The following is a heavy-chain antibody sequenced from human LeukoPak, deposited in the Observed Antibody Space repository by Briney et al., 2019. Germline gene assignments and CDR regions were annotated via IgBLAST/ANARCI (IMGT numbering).Heavy chain of an antibody. CDR3: ARSPLVYDLWSGYPAPSFDY. V-gene: IGHV4-39*01. D-gene: IGHD3-3*01. CDR2: IYYSGST. J-gene: IGHJ4*02. CDR1: GGSISSSSYY. Sequence: PSETLSLTCTVSGGSISSSSYYWGWIRQPPGKGLEWIGSIYYSGSTYYNPSLKSRVTISVDTSKNQFSLKLSSVTAADTAVYYCARSPLVYDLWSGYPAPSFDYWGQGTLVTVSS.